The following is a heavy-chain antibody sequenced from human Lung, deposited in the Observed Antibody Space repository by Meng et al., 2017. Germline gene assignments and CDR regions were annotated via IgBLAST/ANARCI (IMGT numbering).Heavy chain of an antibody. V-gene: IGHV4-30-4*01. J-gene: IGHJ5*02. Sequence: QVQLRESGPGLVKPSQTLSLTCTVSGGSISSGDYFWIWIRQPPGEGLEWIGYISSSGSTYYNPSLKSRLTISLDTSKNQSSLTLNSVTAADTAVYYCARVIGDCTTCYKGWFDPWGQGTLVTVSS. D-gene: IGHD2-2*02. CDR2: ISSSGST. CDR1: GGSISSGDYF. CDR3: ARVIGDCTTCYKGWFDP.